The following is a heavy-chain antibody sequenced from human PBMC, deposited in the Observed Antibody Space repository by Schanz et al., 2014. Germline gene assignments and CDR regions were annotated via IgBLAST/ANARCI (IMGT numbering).Heavy chain of an antibody. D-gene: IGHD2-15*01. CDR2: VYYTGSA. CDR1: GGSISTYY. J-gene: IGHJ5*02. Sequence: QMQLQGSGPGLVKPSETLSLTCAVSGGSISTYYWSWVRQPPGKGLEWLAYVYYTGSANYNPSLKSRLTISVDTPKTHSPLRLSSVTAADTAVYYCARLGSPHCRTSNCHYDWFGPWDQGTLVTVSS. CDR3: ARLGSPHCRTSNCHYDWFGP. V-gene: IGHV4-59*08.